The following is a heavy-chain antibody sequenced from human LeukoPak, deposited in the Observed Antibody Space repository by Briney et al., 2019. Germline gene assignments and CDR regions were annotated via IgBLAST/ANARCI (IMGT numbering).Heavy chain of an antibody. CDR1: GGSFSGYY. V-gene: IGHV4-34*01. CDR3: ARGKSITIFGVAARRGHAFDI. D-gene: IGHD3-3*01. CDR2: INHSGST. Sequence: SETLSLTCAVYGGSFSGYYWSWIRQPPGKGLEWMGEINHSGSTNYNPSLTSRVTISVDTSKNQFSLKLSSVTAADTAVYYCARGKSITIFGVAARRGHAFDIWGQGTMVTVSS. J-gene: IGHJ3*02.